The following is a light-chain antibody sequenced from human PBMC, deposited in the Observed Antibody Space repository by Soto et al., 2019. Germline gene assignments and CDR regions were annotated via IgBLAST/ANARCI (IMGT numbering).Light chain of an antibody. J-gene: IGLJ1*01. Sequence: QSALSQPPSPSGSPGQSVTISCTGTSSDVGGYNYVSWYQQHPGKAPKLMIYEVSKRPSGVPDRFSGSKSGYTASLTVSGLQAEDEADYYCSSYAGSNSYVFGTGTKVTVL. CDR3: SSYAGSNSYV. CDR1: SSDVGGYNY. CDR2: EVS. V-gene: IGLV2-8*01.